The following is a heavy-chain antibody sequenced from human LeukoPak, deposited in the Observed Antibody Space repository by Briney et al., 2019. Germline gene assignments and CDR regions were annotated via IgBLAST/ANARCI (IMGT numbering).Heavy chain of an antibody. V-gene: IGHV4-39*01. CDR1: GGSISSSSYY. J-gene: IGHJ1*01. D-gene: IGHD4-17*01. CDR2: IYYSGST. Sequence: SETLSLTCTVSGGSISSSSYYWGWIRQPPGKGLEWIGGIYYSGSTYYNPSLKSRVTISVDTSKNQFSLKLSSVTAADTAVYYCASYGDYYLHFQHWGQGTLVTVSS. CDR3: ASYGDYYLHFQH.